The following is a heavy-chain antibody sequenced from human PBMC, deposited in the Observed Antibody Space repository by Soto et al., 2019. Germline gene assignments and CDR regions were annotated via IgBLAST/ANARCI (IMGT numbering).Heavy chain of an antibody. V-gene: IGHV4-59*01. CDR1: GGSISSYY. J-gene: IGHJ5*02. Sequence: SLTCTVSGGSISSYYWSWIRQPPGKGLEWIGYIYYSGSTNYNPSLKSRVTISVDTSKNQFSLKLSSVTAADTAVYYCARVRGYSSSWYPPYNWFDPWGQGTLVTVSS. CDR2: IYYSGST. CDR3: ARVRGYSSSWYPPYNWFDP. D-gene: IGHD6-13*01.